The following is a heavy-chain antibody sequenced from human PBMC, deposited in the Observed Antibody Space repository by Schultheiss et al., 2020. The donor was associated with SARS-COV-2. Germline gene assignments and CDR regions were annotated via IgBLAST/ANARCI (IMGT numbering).Heavy chain of an antibody. Sequence: GGSLRLSCAASGVTFSSYAMSWVRQAPGKGLEWVSGISWNSGSTYYADSVKGRFTISRDNSKNTLYLQMNSLRAEDTAVYYCARTPCDYGDCLIDYWGQGTLVTVSS. D-gene: IGHD4-17*01. J-gene: IGHJ4*02. CDR3: ARTPCDYGDCLIDY. V-gene: IGHV3-23*01. CDR2: ISWNSGST. CDR1: GVTFSSYA.